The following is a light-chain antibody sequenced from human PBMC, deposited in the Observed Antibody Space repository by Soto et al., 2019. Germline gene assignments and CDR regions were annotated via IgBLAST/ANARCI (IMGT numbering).Light chain of an antibody. CDR2: GAS. V-gene: IGKV1-27*01. Sequence: DLQMTQSPSSLSASVGDRVTITCRASQGISYYVAWYQQKPGKVPKLLIYGASTLQSGVQSRFSGSGSGTDFTLNISSLQHEDFAPYYCQKYNGAPRTFGQGTKVEFK. CDR1: QGISYY. CDR3: QKYNGAPRT. J-gene: IGKJ1*01.